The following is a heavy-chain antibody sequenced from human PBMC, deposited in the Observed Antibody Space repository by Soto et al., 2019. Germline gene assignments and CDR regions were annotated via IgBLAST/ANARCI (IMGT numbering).Heavy chain of an antibody. Sequence: SETLSLTCAVYGGSFSGYYWSWIRQPPGKGLEWIGEINHSGSTNYNPSLKSRVTISVDTSKNQFSLKLSSVTAADTAVYYCARGGDTVTTSWDYMDVWGKGTTVTVSS. V-gene: IGHV4-34*01. CDR3: ARGGDTVTTSWDYMDV. J-gene: IGHJ6*03. D-gene: IGHD4-17*01. CDR2: INHSGST. CDR1: GGSFSGYY.